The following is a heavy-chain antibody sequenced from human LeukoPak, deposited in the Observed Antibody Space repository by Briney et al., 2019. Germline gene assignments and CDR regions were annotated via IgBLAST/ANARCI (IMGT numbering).Heavy chain of an antibody. Sequence: SETLSLTCTVSGGSISSYYWSWIRQPPGKGLEWIGYIYYSGSTNYNPSLKSRVTISVDTSKNQFSLKLSSVTAADTAVYYCARWIVGANLRTGWFDPWGQGTLVTVSS. V-gene: IGHV4-59*01. D-gene: IGHD1-26*01. CDR2: IYYSGST. CDR1: GGSISSYY. J-gene: IGHJ5*02. CDR3: ARWIVGANLRTGWFDP.